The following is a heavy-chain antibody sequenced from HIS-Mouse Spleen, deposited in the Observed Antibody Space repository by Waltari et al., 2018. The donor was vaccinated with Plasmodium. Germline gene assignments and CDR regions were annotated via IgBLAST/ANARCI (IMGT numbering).Heavy chain of an antibody. Sequence: EVQLVESGGGLVQPGGSLRLSCAASGFTFSRYWMHWVRQAPGKGLVWVARIKRDGSSTSYADSVKGRFTISRDNAKNTLYLQMNSLRAEDTAVYYCARTIAVVATGDAFDIWGQGTMVTVSS. CDR1: GFTFSRYW. CDR3: ARTIAVVATGDAFDI. J-gene: IGHJ3*02. V-gene: IGHV3-74*01. CDR2: IKRDGSST. D-gene: IGHD6-13*01.